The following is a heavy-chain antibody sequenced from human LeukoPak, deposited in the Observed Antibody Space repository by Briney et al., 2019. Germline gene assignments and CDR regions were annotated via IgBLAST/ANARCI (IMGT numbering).Heavy chain of an antibody. CDR2: IVVGSGNT. CDR3: AAADYYDSSGYYPYAFHI. Sequence: SVKVSCKASGFTFTRSAMQRVRQARGQRLERIGWIVVGSGNTNYAQKFQERVTITRDMSTSTAYMELSSLRSEDTAVYLCAAADYYDSSGYYPYAFHIWGQGTMVTVSS. J-gene: IGHJ3*02. CDR1: GFTFTRSA. D-gene: IGHD3-22*01. V-gene: IGHV1-58*02.